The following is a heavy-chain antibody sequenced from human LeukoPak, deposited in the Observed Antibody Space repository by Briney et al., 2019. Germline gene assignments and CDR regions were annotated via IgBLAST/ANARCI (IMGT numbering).Heavy chain of an antibody. D-gene: IGHD2-15*01. CDR2: ISYDGTNE. Sequence: GGFLRLSCAASGFTFSSNGMHWVRQAPGKGLEWVTAISYDGTNEYFADSVKGRFSISRDNSKNTLYLQMDSLRTEDTAVYYCAKDRGYCSGGSCYDFDYWGQGALVTVSS. J-gene: IGHJ4*02. CDR3: AKDRGYCSGGSCYDFDY. V-gene: IGHV3-30*18. CDR1: GFTFSSNG.